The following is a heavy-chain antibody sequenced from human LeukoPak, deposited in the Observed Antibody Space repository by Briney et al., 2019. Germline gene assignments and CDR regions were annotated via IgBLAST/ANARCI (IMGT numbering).Heavy chain of an antibody. D-gene: IGHD6-19*01. Sequence: GGSLRLSRAASGFTFSNYAMSWVRQAPGKGLEWVSAISGSGGSTYYADSVKGRFTISRDNSKNTLYLQMNSLRAEDTAVYYCAKVYSSGWFFFDYWGQGTLVTVSS. CDR2: ISGSGGST. CDR3: AKVYSSGWFFFDY. V-gene: IGHV3-23*01. CDR1: GFTFSNYA. J-gene: IGHJ4*02.